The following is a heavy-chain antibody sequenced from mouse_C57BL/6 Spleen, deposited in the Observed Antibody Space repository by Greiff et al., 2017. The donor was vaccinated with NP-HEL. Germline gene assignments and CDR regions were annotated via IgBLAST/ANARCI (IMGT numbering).Heavy chain of an antibody. J-gene: IGHJ4*01. V-gene: IGHV10-3*01. D-gene: IGHD2-12*01. CDR1: GFTFNTYA. CDR3: VRDQIRYDGDNYAMDY. Sequence: EVQRVESGGGLVQPKGSLKLSCAASGFTFNTYAMHWVRQAPGKGLEWVARIRSKSSNYATYYADSVKDRFTIARDDSQSMHYLHMHNLKTEDTALYYCVRDQIRYDGDNYAMDYWGQGTSVTVSS. CDR2: IRSKSSNYAT.